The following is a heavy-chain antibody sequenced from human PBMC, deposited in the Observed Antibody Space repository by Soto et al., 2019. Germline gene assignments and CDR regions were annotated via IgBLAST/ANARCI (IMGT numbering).Heavy chain of an antibody. V-gene: IGHV4-59*01. CDR2: IYDTGISGYTPST. J-gene: IGHJ6*02. CDR3: ARGEDAFFYYGLDV. CDR1: GGSITSSY. Sequence: PSETLSLTCTVSGGSITSSYWSWIRRPPGKGLEWIEYIYDTGISGYTPSTSYNPSLKSRVTMSVDTSNSQFSLKLTSVTAADTAVYYCARGEDAFFYYGLDVWGQGITVTVSS.